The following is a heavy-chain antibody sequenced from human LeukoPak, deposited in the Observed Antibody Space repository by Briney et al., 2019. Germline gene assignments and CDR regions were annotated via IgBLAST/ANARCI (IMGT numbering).Heavy chain of an antibody. Sequence: SETLSLTCAVYGGSFSGYYWSWIRQPPGKGLEWIGEIKHSGSTNYNPSLKSRVTISVDTSKNQFSLKLSSVTAADTAVYYCARGRTRYCSGGSCYLWFDPWGQGTLVTVSS. CDR3: ARGRTRYCSGGSCYLWFDP. CDR2: IKHSGST. D-gene: IGHD2-15*01. CDR1: GGSFSGYY. J-gene: IGHJ5*02. V-gene: IGHV4-34*01.